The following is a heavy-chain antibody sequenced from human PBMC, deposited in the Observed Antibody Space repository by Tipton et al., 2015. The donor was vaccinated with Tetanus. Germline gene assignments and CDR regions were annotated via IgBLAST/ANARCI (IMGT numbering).Heavy chain of an antibody. D-gene: IGHD6-13*01. V-gene: IGHV3-33*01. CDR3: ARGVAAAGTSYSDL. Sequence: SLRLSCTASGFTFSSYDMHWVRQAPGKGLEWVAVIWYDGSKKYYEDSVKGRSTISRDNSKNTLYLQMSNLRAEDTAVYYCARGVAAAGTSYSDLWGQGTLVTVSS. J-gene: IGHJ5*02. CDR2: IWYDGSKK. CDR1: GFTFSSYD.